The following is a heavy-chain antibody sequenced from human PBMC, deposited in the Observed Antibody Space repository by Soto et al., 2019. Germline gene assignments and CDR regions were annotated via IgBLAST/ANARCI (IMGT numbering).Heavy chain of an antibody. V-gene: IGHV3-64D*06. J-gene: IGHJ4*02. D-gene: IGHD2-8*02. CDR3: VKDTSTGPGPYYFDY. CDR1: GFTFINYA. Sequence: GSLRLSCSASGFTFINYAIHWVRQAPGKGLQYVSAISNNGYSTYYADSVKGRFTISRDNSKNTLYLQMRSLRVEDTAVYYCVKDTSTGPGPYYFDYWGQGILVTVSS. CDR2: ISNNGYST.